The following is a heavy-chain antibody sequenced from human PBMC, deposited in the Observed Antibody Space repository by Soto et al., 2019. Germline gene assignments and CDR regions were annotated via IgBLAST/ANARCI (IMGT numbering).Heavy chain of an antibody. V-gene: IGHV4-34*01. CDR1: GGSFSGYY. D-gene: IGHD6-19*01. CDR2: INHSGST. J-gene: IGHJ5*02. Sequence: SETLSLTCAVCGGSFSGYYWSWIRQPPGKGLEWIGEINHSGSTNYNPSLKSRVTISVDTSKNQFSLKLSSVTAADTAVYHCARSSIAVAGTGVWFDPWGQGTLVTVSS. CDR3: ARSSIAVAGTGVWFDP.